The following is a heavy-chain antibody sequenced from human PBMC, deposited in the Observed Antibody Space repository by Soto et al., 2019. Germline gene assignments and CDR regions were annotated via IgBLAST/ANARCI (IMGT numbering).Heavy chain of an antibody. CDR1: GFTFSDYY. Sequence: GGSLRLCCAASGFTFSDYYMSWIRQAPGKGLEWVSYISSSSSYTNYADSVKGRFTISRDNAKNSLYLQMNSLRAEDTAVYYCARTPDCTNGVCSAGFDYWGQGTLVTVSS. D-gene: IGHD2-8*01. CDR2: ISSSSSYT. CDR3: ARTPDCTNGVCSAGFDY. V-gene: IGHV3-11*06. J-gene: IGHJ4*02.